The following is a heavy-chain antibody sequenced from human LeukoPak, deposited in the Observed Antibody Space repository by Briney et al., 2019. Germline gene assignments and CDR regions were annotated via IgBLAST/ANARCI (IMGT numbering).Heavy chain of an antibody. CDR2: IWYDGSNK. V-gene: IGHV3-33*06. CDR3: AKDVRGYSYDGAFDI. Sequence: GGSLRLSCAASGFTFSSYGMHWVRQAPGKGLEWVAVIWYDGSNKYYADSVKGRFTISRDNSKNTLYLQMNSLRAEDTAVYYCAKDVRGYSYDGAFDIWGQGTMVTVS. J-gene: IGHJ3*02. D-gene: IGHD5-18*01. CDR1: GFTFSSYG.